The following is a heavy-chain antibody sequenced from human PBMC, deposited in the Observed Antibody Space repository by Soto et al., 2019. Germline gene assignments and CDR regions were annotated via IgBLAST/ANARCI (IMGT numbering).Heavy chain of an antibody. CDR1: GYIFTSYG. CDR3: ARDFGSPLSAPGEVFDS. J-gene: IGHJ4*02. CDR2: ISAYNGNT. Sequence: ASVKVSCKASGYIFTSYGISWVRQAPGQGLEWMGWISAYNGNTKYAQNLQGRVTLTTDTSTYTAYMELRSLQSDDTAVYYCARDFGSPLSAPGEVFDSWGQGALVTVSS. D-gene: IGHD3-3*01. V-gene: IGHV1-18*01.